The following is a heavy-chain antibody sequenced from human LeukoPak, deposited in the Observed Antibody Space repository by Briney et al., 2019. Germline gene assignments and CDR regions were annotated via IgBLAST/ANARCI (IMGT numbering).Heavy chain of an antibody. CDR3: AKALLAVAGSMDFDY. V-gene: IGHV3-33*06. CDR2: IWYDGSNK. CDR1: GFTFSSYG. D-gene: IGHD6-19*01. J-gene: IGHJ4*02. Sequence: GGSLRLSCAASGFTFSSYGMHWVRQAPGKGLEWVAVIWYDGSNKYYADSVKGRFTISRDNSKNTLYLQMNSLRAEDTAVYYCAKALLAVAGSMDFDYWGQGTLVTVSS.